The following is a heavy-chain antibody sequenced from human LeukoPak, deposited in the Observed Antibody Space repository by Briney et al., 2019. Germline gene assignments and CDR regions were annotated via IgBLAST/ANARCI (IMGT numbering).Heavy chain of an antibody. CDR2: ISGSGGST. CDR3: AKDGGDRIVGATVDY. CDR1: GFTFSSYA. D-gene: IGHD1-26*01. J-gene: IGHJ4*02. Sequence: GRSLRLSCAASGFTFSSYAMSWVRQAPGKGLEWVSAISGSGGSTYYADSVKGRFTISRDNSKNTLYLQMNSLRAEDTAVYYCAKDGGDRIVGATVDYWGQGTLVTVSS. V-gene: IGHV3-23*01.